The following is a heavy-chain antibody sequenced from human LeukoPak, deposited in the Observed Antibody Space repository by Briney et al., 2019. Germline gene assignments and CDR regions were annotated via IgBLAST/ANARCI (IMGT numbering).Heavy chain of an antibody. Sequence: SSQTLSLTCAVSGGSISSGGYSWSWIRQPPGKGLEWIGYIYHSGSTYYNPSLKSRVTISVDRFKNQFSLKLSSVTAADTAVYYCARYGYYFDYWGQGTLVTVSS. CDR1: GGSISSGGYS. D-gene: IGHD4-17*01. CDR2: IYHSGST. CDR3: ARYGYYFDY. J-gene: IGHJ4*02. V-gene: IGHV4-30-2*01.